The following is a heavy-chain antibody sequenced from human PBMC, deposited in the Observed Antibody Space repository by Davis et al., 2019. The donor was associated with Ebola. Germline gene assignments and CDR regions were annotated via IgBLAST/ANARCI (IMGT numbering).Heavy chain of an antibody. CDR2: IYYSGST. D-gene: IGHD3-3*01. J-gene: IGHJ3*02. Sequence: MPSETLSLTCTVSGGSIISSSSYWGWIRQPPRKGLEWIGYIYYSGSTNYNPSLKSRVTISVDTSKNQFSLKLSSVTAADTAVYYCASSITIFGVVIIYAFDIWGQGTMVTVSS. V-gene: IGHV4-61*05. CDR3: ASSITIFGVVIIYAFDI. CDR1: GGSIISSSSY.